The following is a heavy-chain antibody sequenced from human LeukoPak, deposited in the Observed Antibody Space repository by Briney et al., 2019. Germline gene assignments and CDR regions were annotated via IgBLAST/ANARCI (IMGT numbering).Heavy chain of an antibody. D-gene: IGHD6-13*01. CDR2: IGRYGVTT. J-gene: IGHJ5*02. Sequence: GGSLRLSCAASGFTLSTYEMNWVRQAPGKGLEWVAYIGRYGVTTYYADSVKGRFTISGDNAKNSLYLQMNSLRAEDTAVYYCARSGYSSSWYKNYWFDPWGQGTLVTASS. CDR1: GFTLSTYE. CDR3: ARSGYSSSWYKNYWFDP. V-gene: IGHV3-48*03.